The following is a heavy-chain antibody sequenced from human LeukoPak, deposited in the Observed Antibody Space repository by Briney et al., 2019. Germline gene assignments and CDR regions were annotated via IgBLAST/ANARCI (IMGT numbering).Heavy chain of an antibody. CDR3: ARGTYYYGSGSYGGDAFDI. CDR1: GFTFSSYA. D-gene: IGHD3-10*01. CDR2: ISYDGSNK. Sequence: PGGSLRLSCAASGFTFSSYAMHWVRQAPGKGLEWVAVISYDGSNKYYADSVKGRFTISRDNSKNTLYLQMNSLRAEDTAVYYCARGTYYYGSGSYGGDAFDIWGQGTMVTVSS. V-gene: IGHV3-30-3*01. J-gene: IGHJ3*02.